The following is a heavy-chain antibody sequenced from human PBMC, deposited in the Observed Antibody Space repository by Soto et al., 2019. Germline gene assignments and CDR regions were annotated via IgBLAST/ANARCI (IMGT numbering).Heavy chain of an antibody. D-gene: IGHD6-6*01. V-gene: IGHV3-74*01. J-gene: IGHJ5*02. Sequence: EVQLVQSGGGLVQPGGPLRLSCAASGFTFTDYWMHWVRQAPGKGLVCVSRINGAGSGTDYADSVKGRFTISRDNARNTLYLQMNNLRAEDTAVYYCVRGAIPTSSSAAGYTSFDPWGKGTLVSVSS. CDR3: VRGAIPTSSSAAGYTSFDP. CDR2: INGAGSGT. CDR1: GFTFTDYW.